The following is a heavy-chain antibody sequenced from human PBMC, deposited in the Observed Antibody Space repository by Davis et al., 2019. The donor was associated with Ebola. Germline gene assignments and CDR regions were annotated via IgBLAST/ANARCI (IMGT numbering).Heavy chain of an antibody. Sequence: ASVKVSCKASGYTFTSYDINWVRQATGQGLEWMGWMNPNSGNTGYAQKFQGRVTMTRNTSISTAYMELSSLRSEDTAVYYCARSRRGDTAISCDYWGQGTLVTVSS. CDR2: MNPNSGNT. D-gene: IGHD5-18*01. CDR1: GYTFTSYD. V-gene: IGHV1-8*01. J-gene: IGHJ4*02. CDR3: ARSRRGDTAISCDY.